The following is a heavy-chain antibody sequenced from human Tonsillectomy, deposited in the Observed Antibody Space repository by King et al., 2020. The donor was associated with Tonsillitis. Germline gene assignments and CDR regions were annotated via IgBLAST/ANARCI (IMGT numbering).Heavy chain of an antibody. V-gene: IGHV3-64D*06. Sequence: VQLVQSGGGLVQPGGSLRLSCSASGFTFRSYAMHWVRQAPGKGLEYVSAISNNGGSTYYADSVKGRFTISRDNSKNTLYLQMSSLRAEDTAVYYCVKDREYSYGYWGAFDIWGQGTMVTVSS. CDR1: GFTFRSYA. CDR3: VKDREYSYGYWGAFDI. D-gene: IGHD5-18*01. CDR2: ISNNGGST. J-gene: IGHJ3*02.